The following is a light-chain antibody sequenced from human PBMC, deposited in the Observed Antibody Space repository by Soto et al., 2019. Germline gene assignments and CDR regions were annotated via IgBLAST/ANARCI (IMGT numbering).Light chain of an antibody. CDR1: QSVRSN. V-gene: IGKV3-15*01. Sequence: ETVLTQSPATLSVSPGDRATLSCRASQSVRSNLAGYQQRPGQAPRLLISGASTRATGIPARFSGSGSGTEFTLTISSLQSEDLAIYFCQQYNDWPPWTFGQGTKVEIK. J-gene: IGKJ1*01. CDR3: QQYNDWPPWT. CDR2: GAS.